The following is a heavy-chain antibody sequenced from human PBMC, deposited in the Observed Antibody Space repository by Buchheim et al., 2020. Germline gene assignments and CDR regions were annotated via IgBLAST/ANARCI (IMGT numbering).Heavy chain of an antibody. CDR2: ISYDGSNK. Sequence: QVQLVESGGGVVQPGRSLRLSCAASGFTFSSYGMHWVRQAPGKGLEWVAVISYDGSNKYYADSVKGRFTISRDNSKNTLYLQMNSLRAEDTAVYYCAKVKEVAIPYYYYYGMDVWGQGTT. CDR1: GFTFSSYG. V-gene: IGHV3-30*18. J-gene: IGHJ6*02. D-gene: IGHD2-15*01. CDR3: AKVKEVAIPYYYYYGMDV.